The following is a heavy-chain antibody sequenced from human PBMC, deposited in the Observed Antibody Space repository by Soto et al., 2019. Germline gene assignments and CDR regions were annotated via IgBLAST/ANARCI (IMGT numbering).Heavy chain of an antibody. D-gene: IGHD6-13*01. Sequence: QVQLQESGPGLLRPSDTLSPTCTVSGDSFSGYYWSWIRQPAGKGLEWIGRVYTNGATNYNPSLTSRVTVSVDTSRNQFSLKLRFVTAADTAVYYCAREAAEIVGDGYWCDPWGQGTLVTVSS. CDR2: VYTNGAT. CDR3: AREAAEIVGDGYWCDP. V-gene: IGHV4-4*07. J-gene: IGHJ5*02. CDR1: GDSFSGYY.